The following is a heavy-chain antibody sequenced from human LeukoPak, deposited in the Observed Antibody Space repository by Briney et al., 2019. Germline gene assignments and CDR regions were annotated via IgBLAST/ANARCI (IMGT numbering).Heavy chain of an antibody. J-gene: IGHJ4*02. CDR3: ARVVVVAAGHDY. CDR1: GGSFSGYY. CDR2: INHSGST. V-gene: IGHV4-34*01. Sequence: KPSGTLSLNCAVYGGSFSGYYWGWIRQPPGKGLEWIGEINHSGSTNYNPSLKSRVTISVDTSKNQFSLKLSSVTAADTAVYYCARVVVVAAGHDYWGQGTLVTVSS. D-gene: IGHD2-15*01.